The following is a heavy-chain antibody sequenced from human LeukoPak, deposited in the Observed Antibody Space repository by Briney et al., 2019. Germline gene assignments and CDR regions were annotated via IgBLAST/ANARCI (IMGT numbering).Heavy chain of an antibody. J-gene: IGHJ5*02. V-gene: IGHV4-59*08. CDR3: ARQGDSSGWYGFSWFDP. CDR1: GGSISSYY. D-gene: IGHD6-19*01. Sequence: PSETLSLTCTVSGGSISSYYWSWIRQPPGKGLEWIGYIYYSGSTNYNPSLKSRVTISVDTSKNQFSLKLSSVTAADTAVYYRARQGDSSGWYGFSWFDPWGQGTLVTVSS. CDR2: IYYSGST.